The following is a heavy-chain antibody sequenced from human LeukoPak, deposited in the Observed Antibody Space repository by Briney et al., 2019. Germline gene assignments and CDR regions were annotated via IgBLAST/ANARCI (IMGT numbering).Heavy chain of an antibody. V-gene: IGHV4-38-2*02. J-gene: IGHJ6*04. CDR3: AKAELVLRYFDWLGGNLLDV. Sequence: SETLSLTCTVSGYSISSGYYWGWIRQPPGKGLEWIGSIYHSGSTYYNPSLKSRVTISVDTSKNQFSLKLSSVTAADTAVYYCAKAELVLRYFDWLGGNLLDVWGKGTTVTISS. CDR2: IYHSGST. D-gene: IGHD3-9*01. CDR1: GYSISSGYY.